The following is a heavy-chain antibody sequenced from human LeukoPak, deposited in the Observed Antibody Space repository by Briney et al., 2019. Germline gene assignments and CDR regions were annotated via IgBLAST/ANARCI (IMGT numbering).Heavy chain of an antibody. CDR3: AKGRVPGTHYFDY. CDR1: GFTFSSHA. D-gene: IGHD6-19*01. Sequence: GGSLRLSCAASGFTFSSHAMSWVRQAPGKGLEGVSMITSGGGTTYYADPVKGRFIISRDIAKNTVFLQMTSLRAEDTAVYYCAKGRVPGTHYFDYWGQGTLVTVSS. V-gene: IGHV3-23*01. J-gene: IGHJ4*02. CDR2: ITSGGGTT.